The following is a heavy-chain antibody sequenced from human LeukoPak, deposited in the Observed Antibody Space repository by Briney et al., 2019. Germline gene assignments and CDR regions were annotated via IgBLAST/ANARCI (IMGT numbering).Heavy chain of an antibody. V-gene: IGHV1-2*02. CDR2: IDPNSGGT. CDR3: ARTPPEYYDFWSGYQYYFDY. Sequence: ASVKVSCKASGYTFTGYYMHWVRQAPGQGLEWMGWIDPNSGGTNYAQKFQGRVTMTRDTSISTAYMELSRLRSDDTAVYYCARTPPEYYDFWSGYQYYFDYWGQGTLVTVSS. J-gene: IGHJ4*02. D-gene: IGHD3-3*01. CDR1: GYTFTGYY.